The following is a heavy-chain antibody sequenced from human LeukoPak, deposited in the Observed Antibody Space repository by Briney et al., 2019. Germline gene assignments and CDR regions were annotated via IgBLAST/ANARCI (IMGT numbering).Heavy chain of an antibody. Sequence: PGRSLRLSCAASGFTFSSYAMLWVRQAPGKGLEWVAVISYDGSNKYYADSVKGRFTISRDNSKNTLYLQMNSLRAEDTAVYYCARDSGEMATTYVFDYWGQGTLVTVSS. CDR2: ISYDGSNK. CDR3: ARDSGEMATTYVFDY. J-gene: IGHJ4*02. V-gene: IGHV3-30-3*01. D-gene: IGHD5-24*01. CDR1: GFTFSSYA.